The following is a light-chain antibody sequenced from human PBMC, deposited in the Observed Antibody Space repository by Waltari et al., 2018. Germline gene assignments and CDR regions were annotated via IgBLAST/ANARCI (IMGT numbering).Light chain of an antibody. CDR2: DVT. Sequence: QSALTQPASVSGSPGQSITISCTGTSSDIGGYSPVSWYQQHPGKAPKLMIYDVTKRPSGVSNRFSGSNSGSTASLTISGLQAEDEADYYCSSYKGSSTLYVFGTGTKVTVL. CDR1: SSDIGGYSP. J-gene: IGLJ1*01. V-gene: IGLV2-14*01. CDR3: SSYKGSSTLYV.